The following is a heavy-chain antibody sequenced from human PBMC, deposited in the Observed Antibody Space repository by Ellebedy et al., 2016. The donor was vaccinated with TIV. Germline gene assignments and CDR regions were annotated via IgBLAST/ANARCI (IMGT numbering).Heavy chain of an antibody. CDR1: GFTFSNHG. Sequence: GGSLRLSCAASGFTFSNHGISWVRQAPGKGLEWVSEITGSGDTTYYADSVRGRFTVSRDNSKNTLYVQMNSLRAEDSAIYYCTIFNYWGQGTLVTVSS. J-gene: IGHJ4*02. V-gene: IGHV3-23*01. CDR3: TIFNY. CDR2: ITGSGDTT.